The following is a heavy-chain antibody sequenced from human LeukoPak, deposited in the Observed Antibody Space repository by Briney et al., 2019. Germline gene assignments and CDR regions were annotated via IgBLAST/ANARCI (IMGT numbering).Heavy chain of an antibody. J-gene: IGHJ4*02. D-gene: IGHD3-22*01. CDR2: INHSGST. V-gene: IGHV4-34*01. CDR1: GGSFSGYY. Sequence: KASETLSLTCAVYGGSFSGYYWSWIRQPPGKGLEWIGEINHSGSTNYNPSLKSRVTISVDTSKNQFSLKLSSVTAADTAVYYCASTYYYDSSGYYYPFAYWGQGTLVTVSS. CDR3: ASTYYYDSSGYYYPFAY.